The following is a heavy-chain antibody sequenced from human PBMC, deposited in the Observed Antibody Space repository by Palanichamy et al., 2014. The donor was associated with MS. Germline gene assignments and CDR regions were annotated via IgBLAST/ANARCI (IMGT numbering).Heavy chain of an antibody. CDR2: IYTSGST. D-gene: IGHD5-12*01. CDR1: GGSISSGSYY. J-gene: IGHJ4*02. CDR3: ARENSGYSSRVDY. Sequence: QVQLQESGPGLVKPSQTLSLTCTVSGGSISSGSYYWSWIRQPAGKGLEWIGRIYTSGSTNYNPSLKSRVTISVDTSKNQFSLKLSSVTAADTAVYYCARENSGYSSRVDYWGQGTLVTVSS. V-gene: IGHV4-61*02.